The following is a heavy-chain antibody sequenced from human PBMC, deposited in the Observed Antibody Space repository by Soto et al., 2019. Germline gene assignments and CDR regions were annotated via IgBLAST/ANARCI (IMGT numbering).Heavy chain of an antibody. Sequence: QVQLVQSGAEVKKPGSSVKVSCKASGGTFSSYTISWVRQAPGQGLEWMGRIIPILGIANYAQKFQGRVTITADKSTITAYMELSSLRSEDTAVYYCAGDHQRSYGMDVWGQGTTVTVSS. J-gene: IGHJ6*02. V-gene: IGHV1-69*08. CDR1: GGTFSSYT. CDR3: AGDHQRSYGMDV. CDR2: IIPILGIA.